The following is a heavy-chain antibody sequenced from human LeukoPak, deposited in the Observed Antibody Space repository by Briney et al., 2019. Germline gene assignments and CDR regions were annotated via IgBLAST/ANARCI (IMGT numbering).Heavy chain of an antibody. V-gene: IGHV3-23*01. CDR1: GFTFIGYA. Sequence: GVSLRLSCAASGFTFIGYAMSWVRQAPGKGLEWVSAISGSGGSTYYADSVKGRFTISRDNSKNTLYLQMNSLRAEDTAVYYCAKDRDIVATVNDYWGQGTLVTVSS. CDR3: AKDRDIVATVNDY. J-gene: IGHJ4*02. D-gene: IGHD5-12*01. CDR2: ISGSGGST.